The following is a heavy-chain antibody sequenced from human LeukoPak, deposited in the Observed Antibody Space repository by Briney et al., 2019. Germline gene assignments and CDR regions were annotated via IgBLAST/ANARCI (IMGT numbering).Heavy chain of an antibody. CDR3: ARDSPGYLAYDS. CDR1: GFTFSTYW. J-gene: IGHJ4*02. V-gene: IGHV3-7*04. CDR2: IKEDGSAT. Sequence: GGSLRLSCAASGFTFSTYWMTWVRQAPGKGPEWVANIKEDGSATYYVDSVKGRYTISRDNAKKSLYLQMNSLRAEDTAVYYCARDSPGYLAYDSWGQGTLVTVSS. D-gene: IGHD1-1*01.